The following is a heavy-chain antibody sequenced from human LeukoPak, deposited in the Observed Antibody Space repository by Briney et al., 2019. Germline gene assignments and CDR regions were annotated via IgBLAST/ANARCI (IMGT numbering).Heavy chain of an antibody. Sequence: SVKVSCKASGGTFSSYAISWVRQAPGQGLEWTGGIIPIFGTANYAQKFQGRVTITADESTSTAYMELSSLRSEDTAVYYCARGRSLFDSSGYYPNLPFDYWGQGTLVTVSS. CDR2: IIPIFGTA. V-gene: IGHV1-69*13. D-gene: IGHD3-22*01. CDR1: GGTFSSYA. CDR3: ARGRSLFDSSGYYPNLPFDY. J-gene: IGHJ4*02.